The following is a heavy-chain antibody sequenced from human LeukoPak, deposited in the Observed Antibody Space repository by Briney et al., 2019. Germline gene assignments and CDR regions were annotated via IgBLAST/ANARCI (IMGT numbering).Heavy chain of an antibody. CDR1: GDSVSSNSAA. D-gene: IGHD1-7*01. Sequence: SQTLSLTCAISGDSVSSNSAAWNWIRQSPSRGLEWLGRTYYRSKWYNDYAVSVKSRITINPDTSKNQFSLQLNSVTPEDTAVYYCATLGNNWNYGAARDAFDTWGQGTMVTVSS. V-gene: IGHV6-1*01. J-gene: IGHJ3*02. CDR3: ATLGNNWNYGAARDAFDT. CDR2: TYYRSKWYN.